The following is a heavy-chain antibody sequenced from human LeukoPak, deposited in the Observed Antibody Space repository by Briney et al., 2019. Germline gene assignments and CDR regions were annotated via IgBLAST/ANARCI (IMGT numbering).Heavy chain of an antibody. CDR3: AKDSRYDSSGFGAFDI. D-gene: IGHD3-22*01. CDR1: GFTFSAFS. V-gene: IGHV3-48*01. J-gene: IGHJ3*02. Sequence: GGSLRLSCAASGFTFSAFSMNWVRQAPGKGLEWISYINSAGPTSYADSVKGRFTISRDNDKNSVFLQMSSLRAEDTALYYCAKDSRYDSSGFGAFDIWGQGTMVTVSS. CDR2: INSAGPT.